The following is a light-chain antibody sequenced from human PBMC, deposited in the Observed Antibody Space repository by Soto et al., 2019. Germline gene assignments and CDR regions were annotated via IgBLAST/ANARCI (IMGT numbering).Light chain of an antibody. Sequence: QSVLTQPPSVSGSPGQSVTISCTGTSSDVGSYNRVSWYQQPPGTAPKLMNYEVSNRPSGVPDRFSGSKSGNTASLNISGLQAEDEADYYCSSYTSTSTYVFGTGPRSPS. CDR1: SSDVGSYNR. J-gene: IGLJ1*01. CDR2: EVS. CDR3: SSYTSTSTYV. V-gene: IGLV2-18*02.